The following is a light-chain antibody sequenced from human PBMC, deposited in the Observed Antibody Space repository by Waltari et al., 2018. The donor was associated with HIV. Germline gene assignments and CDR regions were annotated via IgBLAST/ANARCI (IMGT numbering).Light chain of an antibody. CDR2: NSF. CDR1: SSNIGAGYV. V-gene: IGLV1-40*01. Sequence: QSVLTQPPSVSGAPGQRVTISCTGSSSNIGAGYVVHWYQQLPGTAPKVLIYNSFKRPSGVPDRFSGSKSGTSAYLDITGLQAEDEADYYGQSYDSSMSAFCGTGTKV. CDR3: QSYDSSMSAF. J-gene: IGLJ1*01.